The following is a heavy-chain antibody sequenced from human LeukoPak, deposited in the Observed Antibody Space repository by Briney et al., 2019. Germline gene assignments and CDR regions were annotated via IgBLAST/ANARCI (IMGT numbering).Heavy chain of an antibody. Sequence: GGSLRLSCAASGFTFSSYAMNWVRQAPGKGLEWVSVIYIDGSTYYADSVRGRFTLSRDNPKNMVYLQMNSLRAEDTALYYCARDLRQWPSGDPWGQGTLVTVS. D-gene: IGHD6-19*01. J-gene: IGHJ5*02. V-gene: IGHV3-23*03. CDR3: ARDLRQWPSGDP. CDR1: GFTFSSYA. CDR2: IYIDGST.